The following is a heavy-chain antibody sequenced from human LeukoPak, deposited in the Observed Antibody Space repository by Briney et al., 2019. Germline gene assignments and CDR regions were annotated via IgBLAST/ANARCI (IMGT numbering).Heavy chain of an antibody. CDR3: ARRQEGGRYGMDV. J-gene: IGHJ6*02. V-gene: IGHV3-43*01. Sequence: GGSLRLSCAASGFTFDDYTMHWVRQAPGKGLEWVSLISWDGGSTYYADSVKGRFTISRDNSKNTLYLQMNSLRAEDTAVYYCARRQEGGRYGMDVWGQGTTVTVSS. D-gene: IGHD1-1*01. CDR1: GFTFDDYT. CDR2: ISWDGGST.